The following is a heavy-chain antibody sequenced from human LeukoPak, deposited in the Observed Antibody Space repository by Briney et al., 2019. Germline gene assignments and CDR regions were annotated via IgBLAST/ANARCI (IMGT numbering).Heavy chain of an antibody. Sequence: PGGSLRLSCAAYVFTFSSYAMNWVRQAPGKGLEWVSAISGSAGSTYYADSVKGRFTISRDNSKNTLYLQMNSLRAEDTAAFYCAKTAGSTLLPYDYWGQGTLVTVSS. CDR3: AKTAGSTLLPYDY. V-gene: IGHV3-23*01. D-gene: IGHD3-10*01. J-gene: IGHJ4*02. CDR1: VFTFSSYA. CDR2: ISGSAGST.